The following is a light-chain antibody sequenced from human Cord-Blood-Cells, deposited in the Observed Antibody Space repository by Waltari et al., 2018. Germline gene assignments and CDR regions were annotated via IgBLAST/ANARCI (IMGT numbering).Light chain of an antibody. Sequence: DIVMTKSPDSLAVSLGERATINYKSSQSVLYSSNNKNYLAWYQQKPGQPPKLLIYWASTRESGVPDRFSGSGSGTDFTLTISSLQAEDVAVYYCQQYYSTPFTFGPGTKVDIK. CDR2: WAS. CDR1: QSVLYSSNNKNY. CDR3: QQYYSTPFT. V-gene: IGKV4-1*01. J-gene: IGKJ3*01.